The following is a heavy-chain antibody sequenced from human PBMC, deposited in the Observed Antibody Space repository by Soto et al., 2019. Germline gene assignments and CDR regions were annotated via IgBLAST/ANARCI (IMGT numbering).Heavy chain of an antibody. D-gene: IGHD3-3*01. V-gene: IGHV3-23*01. CDR3: AKRQSFDFWSGYLPFFDY. J-gene: IGHJ4*02. CDR1: AINFRSYA. CDR2: VGGSGSDT. Sequence: PGGSLRLSCSASAINFRSYAMSWVRQAPGKGLEWVSAVGGSGSDTYYADSVKGRFTISRDDSKNTQYLHMSSMRVEDTAIYYCAKRQSFDFWSGYLPFFDYWGQGTPVTVSS.